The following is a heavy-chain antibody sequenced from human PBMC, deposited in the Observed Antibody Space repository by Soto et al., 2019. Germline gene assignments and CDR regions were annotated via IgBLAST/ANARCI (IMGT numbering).Heavy chain of an antibody. Sequence: EVQLLESGGGLVQPGGSLRLSCAASGFTFSSYAMSWVRQAPGKGLEWVSGISDSGGSTYYADSVKGRFTISRDNSKNTWELRTSRCSTEGAAVYYWANACGGTCYARIHCWAQATLVTASS. D-gene: IGHD2-15*01. CDR3: ANACGGTCYARIHC. CDR2: ISDSGGST. V-gene: IGHV3-23*01. J-gene: IGHJ4*02. CDR1: GFTFSSYA.